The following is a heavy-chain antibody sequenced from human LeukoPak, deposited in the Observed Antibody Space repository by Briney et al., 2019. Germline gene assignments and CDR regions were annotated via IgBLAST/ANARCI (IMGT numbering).Heavy chain of an antibody. Sequence: SVKVSCKASGGTFSSYAISWVRQAPGQGLEWMGGIIPIFGTANYAQKFQGRVTINTDESTSKAYMELSSLRSEDTAVYYCARAYCGGDCYSVHFDYWGQGTLVTVSS. J-gene: IGHJ4*02. CDR1: GGTFSSYA. CDR2: IIPIFGTA. V-gene: IGHV1-69*05. CDR3: ARAYCGGDCYSVHFDY. D-gene: IGHD2-21*02.